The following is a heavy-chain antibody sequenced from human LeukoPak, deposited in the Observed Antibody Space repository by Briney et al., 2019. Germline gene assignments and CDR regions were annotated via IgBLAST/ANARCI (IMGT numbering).Heavy chain of an antibody. CDR2: IIPILGIA. CDR1: GGTFSSYA. CDR3: AREGGMVCSSTSCHFDY. J-gene: IGHJ4*02. D-gene: IGHD2-2*01. Sequence: SVKVSCKASGGTFSSYAISWVRQAPGQGLEWMGRIIPILGIANYAQKFRGRVTITADKSTSTAYMELSSLRSEDTAVYYCAREGGMVCSSTSCHFDYWGQGTLVTVSS. V-gene: IGHV1-69*04.